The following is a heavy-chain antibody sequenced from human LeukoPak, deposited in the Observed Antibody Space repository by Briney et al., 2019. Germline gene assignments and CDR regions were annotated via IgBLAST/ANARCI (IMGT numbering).Heavy chain of an antibody. Sequence: QPGGSLRLSCAASGFTFSSYAMSWVRQAPGKGLEWVSAISGSGGSTYYADSVKGRSTISRDNSKNTLYLQMNSLRAEDTAVYYCAKDEGRGHYFDYWGQGTLVTVSS. D-gene: IGHD3-10*01. V-gene: IGHV3-23*01. CDR2: ISGSGGST. CDR3: AKDEGRGHYFDY. CDR1: GFTFSSYA. J-gene: IGHJ4*02.